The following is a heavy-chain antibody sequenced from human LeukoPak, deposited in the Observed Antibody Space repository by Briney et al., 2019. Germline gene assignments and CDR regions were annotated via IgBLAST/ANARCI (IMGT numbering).Heavy chain of an antibody. CDR1: GGTFSSYA. Sequence: ASVKVSCKASGGTFSSYAISWVRQAPGQGLEWMGRIIPILGIANYAQKFQGRVTITADKSTSTAYMELSSLRSEDTAVYYCARVPAAYYYYYGMDVWGQGTTVTVSS. CDR3: ARVPAAYYYYYGMDV. V-gene: IGHV1-69*04. D-gene: IGHD2-2*01. CDR2: IIPILGIA. J-gene: IGHJ6*02.